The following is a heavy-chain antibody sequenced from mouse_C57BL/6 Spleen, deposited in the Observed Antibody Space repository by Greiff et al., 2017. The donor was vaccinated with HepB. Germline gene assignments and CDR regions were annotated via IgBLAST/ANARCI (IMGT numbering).Heavy chain of an antibody. V-gene: IGHV5-6*01. CDR2: ISSGGSYT. Sequence: EVQVVESGGDLVKPGGSLKLSCAASGFTFSSYGMSWVRQTPDKRLEWVATISSGGSYTYYPDSVKGRFTISRDNAKNTLYLQMSSLKSEDTAMYYCARLYYYGYWGQGTTLTVSS. D-gene: IGHD1-1*01. CDR3: ARLYYYGY. J-gene: IGHJ2*01. CDR1: GFTFSSYG.